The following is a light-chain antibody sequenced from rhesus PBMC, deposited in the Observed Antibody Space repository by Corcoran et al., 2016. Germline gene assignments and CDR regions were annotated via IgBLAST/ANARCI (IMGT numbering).Light chain of an antibody. Sequence: DIQMTHSPSSLSASVGDTVTITCRASQGISNNLAWYQQKPGKVPKLLIYYASTLQSGVPSRFSGSGSGTDFTLTSSSLQPDDFATYYCQHGYGTPWTFGQGTKVEIK. CDR1: QGISNN. J-gene: IGKJ1*01. V-gene: IGKV1S15*01. CDR3: QHGYGTPWT. CDR2: YAS.